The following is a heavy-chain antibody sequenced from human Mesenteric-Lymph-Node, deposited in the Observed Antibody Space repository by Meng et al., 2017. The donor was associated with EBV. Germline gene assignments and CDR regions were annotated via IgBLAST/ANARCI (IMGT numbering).Heavy chain of an antibody. V-gene: IGHV1-2*04. J-gene: IGHJ5*02. D-gene: IGHD6-13*01. CDR2: INPNSGGT. CDR1: GYIFTGYY. Sequence: SGAWVTQAGAYTKVDCKASGYIFTGYYMHLVRQAPGQGLEWMGWINPNSGGTNYAQKFPGWVTMTRDTSISTAYMELSRLRSDDTAVYYCAKEATYSSSWYRWFDPWGQGTLVTVSS. CDR3: AKEATYSSSWYRWFDP.